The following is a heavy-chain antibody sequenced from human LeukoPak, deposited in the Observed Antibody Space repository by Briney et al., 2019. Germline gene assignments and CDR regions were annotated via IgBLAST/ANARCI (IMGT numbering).Heavy chain of an antibody. CDR1: GFTFSSYE. J-gene: IGHJ3*02. CDR3: VRSNQAYSSTSLAGAFDI. Sequence: GGSLRPSCAASGFTFSSYEMNWVRQAPGKGLEWVSYISSGSSTIYYADSVKGRFTISRDNAKNSLYLQMNSLRAEDTAVYYCVRSNQAYSSTSLAGAFDIWGQGTMVTVSS. CDR2: ISSGSSTI. D-gene: IGHD2-2*01. V-gene: IGHV3-48*03.